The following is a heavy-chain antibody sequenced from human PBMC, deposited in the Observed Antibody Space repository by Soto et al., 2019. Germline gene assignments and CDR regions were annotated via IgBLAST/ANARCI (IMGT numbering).Heavy chain of an antibody. D-gene: IGHD2-21*01. CDR2: ISAYNGNT. Sequence: GASVKVSCKASGYTFSRYGIMWVRRAPGQGLEWMGWISAYNGNTNPAEKLRGRLTMTTDASTTTAYMELRSLRSDDTAIYYCARDQGFRVVINSNWFDPWGQGTLVTVSS. V-gene: IGHV1-18*01. J-gene: IGHJ5*02. CDR3: ARDQGFRVVINSNWFDP. CDR1: GYTFSRYG.